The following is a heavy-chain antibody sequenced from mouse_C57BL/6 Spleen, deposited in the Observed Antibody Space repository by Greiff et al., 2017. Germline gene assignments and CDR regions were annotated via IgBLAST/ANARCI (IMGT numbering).Heavy chain of an antibody. CDR2: IYPGDGDT. J-gene: IGHJ1*03. CDR3: ARDDYGSSYVKYFDV. D-gene: IGHD1-1*01. Sequence: VMLQQSGAELVKPGASVKISCKASGYAFSSYWMNWVKQRPGKGLEWIGQIYPGDGDTNYNGKFKGKATLTADKSSSTAYMQLSSLTSEDSAVYFCARDDYGSSYVKYFDVWGTGTTVTVSS. CDR1: GYAFSSYW. V-gene: IGHV1-80*01.